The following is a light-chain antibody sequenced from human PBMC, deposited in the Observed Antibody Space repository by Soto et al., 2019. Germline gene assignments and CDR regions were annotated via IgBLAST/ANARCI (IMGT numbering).Light chain of an antibody. V-gene: IGKV1-6*01. CDR2: TAS. J-gene: IGKJ4*01. CDR3: LQEYNYPLT. Sequence: AIPMTQSPSSLYASVGDRVTITWRASQGISADLGWNQVKRWKAPRLLIYTASNLQSGVASRFSGSGSGTDFTLTTNRLQLEDHAVYYCLQEYNYPLTFGGGTMVVI. CDR1: QGISAD.